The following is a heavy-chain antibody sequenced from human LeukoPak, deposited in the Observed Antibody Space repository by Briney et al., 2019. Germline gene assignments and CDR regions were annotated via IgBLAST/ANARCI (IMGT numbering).Heavy chain of an antibody. CDR1: GYTFTSYA. D-gene: IGHD1-26*01. J-gene: IGHJ6*03. CDR2: INAGNGNT. CDR3: ARDVGWEPRDDYYMDV. V-gene: IGHV1-3*03. Sequence: ASVKVSCKASGYTFTSYAMHWVRQAPGQRLEWMGWINAGNGNTKYSQEFQGRVTITRDTSASTAYMELSSLRSEDMAVYYCARDVGWEPRDDYYMDVWGKGTTVNVSS.